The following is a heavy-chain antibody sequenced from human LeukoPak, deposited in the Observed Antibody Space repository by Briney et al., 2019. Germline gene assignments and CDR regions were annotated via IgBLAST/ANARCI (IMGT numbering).Heavy chain of an antibody. CDR2: IVVGSGNT. CDR1: GFTFTSSA. V-gene: IGHV1-58*01. CDR3: AADRSNWNDVTDFDY. D-gene: IGHD1-1*01. Sequence: SVKVSCKASGFTFTSSAVQWVRQARGQRLEWIGWIVVGSGNTNYAQKFQERVTITRDMSTSTAYMELSSLRSEDTAVYYCAADRSNWNDVTDFDYWGQGTLVTVSS. J-gene: IGHJ4*02.